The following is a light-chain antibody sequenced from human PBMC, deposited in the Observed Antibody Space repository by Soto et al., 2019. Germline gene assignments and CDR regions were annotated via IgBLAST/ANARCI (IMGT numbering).Light chain of an antibody. CDR1: QRVGSN. V-gene: IGKV3-15*01. CDR3: QQYDNWPIT. Sequence: DIVMTQSPATLSVSPRERATLSCRASQRVGSNLAWYQQRPGQAPRLIIYGASTRATGTPARFSGSGSGTEFTLTISRLQSEDAAVYFCQQYDNWPITLGQGTRLEIK. CDR2: GAS. J-gene: IGKJ5*01.